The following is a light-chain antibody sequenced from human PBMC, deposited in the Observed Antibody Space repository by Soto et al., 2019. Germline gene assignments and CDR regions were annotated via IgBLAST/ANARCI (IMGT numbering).Light chain of an antibody. CDR3: HQYGRSPSYP. Sequence: EIVLTQSPGTLSLSPGERATLSCRASQSVSSSSYLAWYQQKPGQAPRLLIYGASSRATGIPDRFSGSGSGTHFTLTISRLAPDDFAVYYCHQYGRSPSYPFRQGTKLEIK. CDR1: QSVSSSSY. J-gene: IGKJ2*01. CDR2: GAS. V-gene: IGKV3-20*01.